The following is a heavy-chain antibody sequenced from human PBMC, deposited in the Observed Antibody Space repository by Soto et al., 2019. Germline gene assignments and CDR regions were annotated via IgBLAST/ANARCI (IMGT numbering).Heavy chain of an antibody. CDR2: IGTAGDT. D-gene: IGHD4-17*01. Sequence: EVQLVESGGGLVQPGGSLRLSCAASGFTFSSYDMHWVRQATGKGLEWVSAIGTAGDTYYPGSVKGRFTISRENAKNSLYRPMNSLRAGDTAVYYCARAGVYGSFDIWGQGTMVTVSS. CDR3: ARAGVYGSFDI. CDR1: GFTFSSYD. J-gene: IGHJ3*02. V-gene: IGHV3-13*01.